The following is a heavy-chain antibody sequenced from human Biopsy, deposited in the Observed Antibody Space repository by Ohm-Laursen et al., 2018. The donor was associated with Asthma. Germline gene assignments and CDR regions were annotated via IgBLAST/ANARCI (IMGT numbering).Heavy chain of an antibody. CDR3: ARAVDYSHYYGIDV. J-gene: IGHJ6*02. CDR1: GYTFNSAG. Sequence: ASEKVSCKTSGYTFNSAGITWVRQAPGQGLEWMGWISVYNGDTKVAQKLQDRVTMITDTSTSTAYMELRSLRSDDTAVYFCARAVDYSHYYGIDVWGQGTTVTVS. V-gene: IGHV1-18*01. D-gene: IGHD3-10*01. CDR2: ISVYNGDT.